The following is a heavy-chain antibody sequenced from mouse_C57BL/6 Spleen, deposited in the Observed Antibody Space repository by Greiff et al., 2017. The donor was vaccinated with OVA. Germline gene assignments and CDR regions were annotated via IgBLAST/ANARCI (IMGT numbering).Heavy chain of an antibody. V-gene: IGHV5-9-1*02. CDR2: ISSGGDYI. CDR1: GFTFSSYA. CDR3: TRGAYSNYVFDY. Sequence: EVQLVESGEGLVKPGGSLKLSCAASGFTFSSYAMSWVRQTPEKRLEWVAYISSGGDYIYYADTVKGRFTISRDNARNTLYLQMSSLKSEDTDMYDCTRGAYSNYVFDYWGQGTTLTVSS. J-gene: IGHJ2*01. D-gene: IGHD2-5*01.